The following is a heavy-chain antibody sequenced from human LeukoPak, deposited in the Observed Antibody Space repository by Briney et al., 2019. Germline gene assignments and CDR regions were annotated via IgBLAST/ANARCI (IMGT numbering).Heavy chain of an antibody. D-gene: IGHD2-21*02. CDR3: AREESRLYYYYGMDV. V-gene: IGHV1-69*01. Sequence: ASVKVSCKASGGTFSSYAISWVRQAPGQGLERMGGIIPIFGTANYAQKFQGRVTITADESTSTAYMELSSLRSEDTAVYYCAREESRLYYYYGMDVWGQGTTVTVSS. J-gene: IGHJ6*02. CDR2: IIPIFGTA. CDR1: GGTFSSYA.